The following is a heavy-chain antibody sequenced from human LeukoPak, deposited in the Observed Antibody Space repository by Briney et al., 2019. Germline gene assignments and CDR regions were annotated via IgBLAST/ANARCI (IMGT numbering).Heavy chain of an antibody. D-gene: IGHD6-13*01. V-gene: IGHV4-39*07. J-gene: IGHJ5*02. CDR1: GGSISSSSYY. CDR2: IYYSGST. CDR3: ARGFAAAGPNWFDP. Sequence: SETLSLTCTVSGGSISSSSYYWGWIRQPPGKGLEWIGSIYYSGSTYYNPSLKSRVTISVDTSKNQFSLKLSSVTAADTAVYYCARGFAAAGPNWFDPWGQGTLVTVSS.